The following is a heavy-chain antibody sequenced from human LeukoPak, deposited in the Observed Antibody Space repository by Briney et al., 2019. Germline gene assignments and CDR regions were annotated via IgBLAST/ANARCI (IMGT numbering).Heavy chain of an antibody. D-gene: IGHD2-2*02. CDR3: ARDAGIVVVPAAIGDDAFDI. CDR1: GYTFTSYG. Sequence: ASVKVSCKASGYTFTSYGISWVRQAPGQGLEWMGWISAYNGNTNYAQKPQGRVTMTTDTSTSTAYMELRSLRSDDTAVYYCARDAGIVVVPAAIGDDAFDIWGQGTMVTVSS. V-gene: IGHV1-18*01. J-gene: IGHJ3*02. CDR2: ISAYNGNT.